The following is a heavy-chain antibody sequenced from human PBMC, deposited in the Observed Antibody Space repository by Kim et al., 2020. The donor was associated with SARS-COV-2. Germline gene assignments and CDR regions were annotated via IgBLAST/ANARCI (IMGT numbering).Heavy chain of an antibody. Sequence: GGSLRLSCAASGFTFSGSAMHWVRQASGKGLEWVGRIRSKANSYATAYAASVKGRFTISRDDSKNTAYLQMNSLKTEDTAMYYCSVTMVRGVTGRYYYGMDVWGQGTTVTVSS. CDR1: GFTFSGSA. D-gene: IGHD3-10*01. V-gene: IGHV3-73*01. CDR2: IRSKANSYAT. CDR3: SVTMVRGVTGRYYYGMDV. J-gene: IGHJ6*02.